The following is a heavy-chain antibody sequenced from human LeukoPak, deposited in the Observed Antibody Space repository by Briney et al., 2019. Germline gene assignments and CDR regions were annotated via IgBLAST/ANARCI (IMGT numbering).Heavy chain of an antibody. Sequence: GGSLRLSCAASGFTFSSYSMNWVHQAPGKGLEWVSYISSSSSTIYYADSVKGRFTISRDNAKNSLYLQMNSLRDEDTAVYYCARENDCSSTSCYGYYYYYGMDVWGQGTTVTVSS. D-gene: IGHD2-2*01. J-gene: IGHJ6*02. CDR3: ARENDCSSTSCYGYYYYYGMDV. CDR2: ISSSSSTI. CDR1: GFTFSSYS. V-gene: IGHV3-48*02.